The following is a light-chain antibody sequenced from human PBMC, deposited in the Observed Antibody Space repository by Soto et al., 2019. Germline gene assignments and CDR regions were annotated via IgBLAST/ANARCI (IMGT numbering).Light chain of an antibody. J-gene: IGLJ1*01. V-gene: IGLV2-23*01. CDR1: SSDVGRYNL. Sequence: QSALTQPASVSGSPGQTITISCTGTSSDVGRYNLVSWYQQHPGEAPKLMIYGGTKRPSGVSHRFSGSKSGNTASLTISGLQAEDAADDYCSSYAGITPYYVFGTGTKVTVL. CDR2: GGT. CDR3: SSYAGITPYYV.